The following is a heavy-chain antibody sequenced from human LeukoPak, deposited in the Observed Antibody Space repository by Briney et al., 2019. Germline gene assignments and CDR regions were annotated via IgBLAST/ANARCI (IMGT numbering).Heavy chain of an antibody. V-gene: IGHV3-9*01. J-gene: IGHJ4*02. CDR2: ISWNSGSI. CDR3: ATLEEAGDY. Sequence: PGRSLRLSCAASGFTFDDYAMHWVRQAPGKGLEWVSGISWNSGSIGYADSVKGRFTISRDNAKNSLYLQMNSLRAEDTAVYYCATLEEAGDYWGQGTLVTVSS. D-gene: IGHD1-1*01. CDR1: GFTFDDYA.